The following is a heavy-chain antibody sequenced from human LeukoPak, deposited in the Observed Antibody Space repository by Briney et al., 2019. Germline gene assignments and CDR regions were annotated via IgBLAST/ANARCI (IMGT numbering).Heavy chain of an antibody. CDR3: AKRGFGELLGYYYYYMDV. CDR1: GFTFSSYA. J-gene: IGHJ6*03. Sequence: HPGGSLRLSCAASGFTFSSYAMSWVRQAPGKGLEWVSAISGSGGSTYYADSVKGRFTISRDNSKNTLYLQMNSLRAEDTAVYYCAKRGFGELLGYYYYYMDVWGKGTTVTVSS. V-gene: IGHV3-23*01. D-gene: IGHD3-10*01. CDR2: ISGSGGST.